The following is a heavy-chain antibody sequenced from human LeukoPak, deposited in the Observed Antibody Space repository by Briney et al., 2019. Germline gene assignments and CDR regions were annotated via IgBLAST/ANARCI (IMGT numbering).Heavy chain of an antibody. D-gene: IGHD1-26*01. Sequence: PGGSLRLSCAASGFTFSSYDMHWVRQAPGKGLEWVAFIRYDGSNKYYADSVKGRFTISRDNAKNSLYLQMDSLRAEDTAVYYCAREVSGSYGWFDPWGQGSLVTVSS. CDR1: GFTFSSYD. CDR2: IRYDGSNK. V-gene: IGHV3-30*02. J-gene: IGHJ5*02. CDR3: AREVSGSYGWFDP.